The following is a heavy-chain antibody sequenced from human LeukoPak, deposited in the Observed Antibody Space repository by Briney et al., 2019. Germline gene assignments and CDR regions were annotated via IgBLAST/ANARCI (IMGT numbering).Heavy chain of an antibody. D-gene: IGHD2-2*01. J-gene: IGHJ5*02. Sequence: SETLSLTCAVYGGSFSGYYWSWIRQPPGKGLEWIGEINHSGSTNYNPSLKSRVTISVDTSKNQFSLKLSSVTAADTAVYYCARLVKYGNWFDPRGQGTLVTVSS. CDR2: INHSGST. CDR1: GGSFSGYY. V-gene: IGHV4-34*01. CDR3: ARLVKYGNWFDP.